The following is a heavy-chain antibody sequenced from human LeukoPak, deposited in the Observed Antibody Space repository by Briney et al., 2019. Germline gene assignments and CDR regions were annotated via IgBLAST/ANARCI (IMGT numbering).Heavy chain of an antibody. CDR2: INHSGST. V-gene: IGHV4-34*01. Sequence: SETLSLTCAVYGGSFSGYYWSWIRQPPGKGLEWIGEINHSGSTNYNPSLKSRVTISVDTSKNQFSLKLSSVTAADTAVYYCAGHRITAAAGTDYWGQGALVTVSS. D-gene: IGHD6-13*01. CDR3: AGHRITAAAGTDY. J-gene: IGHJ4*02. CDR1: GGSFSGYY.